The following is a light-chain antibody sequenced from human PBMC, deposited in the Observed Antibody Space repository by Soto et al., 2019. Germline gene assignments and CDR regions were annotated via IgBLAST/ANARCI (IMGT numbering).Light chain of an antibody. J-gene: IGKJ2*01. CDR3: QKYNIFLT. V-gene: IGKV1-5*03. Sequence: DIQMTQSPSTLSASVGDRVTITCRASQSIGTALAWYQQKPGKAPNLLIYRASSLESGVPSRFSGSGSGTDFTLAISGLQPDDFATYYCQKYNIFLTFGQGTKVDIK. CDR2: RAS. CDR1: QSIGTA.